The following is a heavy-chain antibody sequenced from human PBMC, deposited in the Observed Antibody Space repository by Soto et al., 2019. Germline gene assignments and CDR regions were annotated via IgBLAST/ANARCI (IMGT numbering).Heavy chain of an antibody. Sequence: SGPTLVKPTQTLTLTCTFSGFSLSTSGVGVGWIRQPPGKALEWLALIYWDDDKRYSPSLKSRLTITKDTSKNQVVLTMTNMDPVDTATYYCAHRSKDRFRYFDWLLRGTESYYFDYWGQGTLVTVSS. CDR3: AHRSKDRFRYFDWLLRGTESYYFDY. V-gene: IGHV2-5*02. D-gene: IGHD3-9*01. CDR1: GFSLSTSGVG. CDR2: IYWDDDK. J-gene: IGHJ4*02.